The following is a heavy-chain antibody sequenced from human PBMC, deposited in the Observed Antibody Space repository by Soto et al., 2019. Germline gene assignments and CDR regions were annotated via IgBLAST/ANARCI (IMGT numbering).Heavy chain of an antibody. CDR1: GYTFTSYA. Sequence: QVQHVQSGPEEKKPGASVKVSCKASGYTFTSYAIHWVRQAPGQRLEWMGWINAGNGNTKYSQKFQSRVTITRDTSATTAYMELSSLRSEDTAVYYCARDQGYYDSSGYYYYWGQGTLVTVSS. V-gene: IGHV1-3*05. J-gene: IGHJ4*02. D-gene: IGHD3-22*01. CDR2: INAGNGNT. CDR3: ARDQGYYDSSGYYYY.